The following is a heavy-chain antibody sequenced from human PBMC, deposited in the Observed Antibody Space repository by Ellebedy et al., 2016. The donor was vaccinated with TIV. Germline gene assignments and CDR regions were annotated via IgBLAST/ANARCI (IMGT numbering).Heavy chain of an antibody. V-gene: IGHV4-34*01. Sequence: MPSETLSLTCAVYGGSFSGYYWSWIRQPPGKGLEWIGEINHSGSTNYNPSLKSRVTISVDTSRNQFSLNLSSVTAADTAVYYCARFGTYWGQGTLVTVSS. D-gene: IGHD3-16*01. J-gene: IGHJ4*02. CDR1: GGSFSGYY. CDR3: ARFGTY. CDR2: INHSGST.